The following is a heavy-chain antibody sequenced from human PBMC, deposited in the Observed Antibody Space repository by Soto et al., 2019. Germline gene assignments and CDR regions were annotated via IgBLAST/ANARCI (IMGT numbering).Heavy chain of an antibody. J-gene: IGHJ3*02. CDR3: VGGNYYDSSGQGEDAFDI. V-gene: IGHV4-31*03. D-gene: IGHD3-22*01. Sequence: QVQLQESGPGLVKPSQTLSLTCTVSGGSISSGGYYWSWIRQHPGKGLEWIGYIYYSGSTYYNPSLKSRVTISVDTSKNQFSLKLSSVTAADTAVYYCVGGNYYDSSGQGEDAFDIWCQGTMVTVSS. CDR1: GGSISSGGYY. CDR2: IYYSGST.